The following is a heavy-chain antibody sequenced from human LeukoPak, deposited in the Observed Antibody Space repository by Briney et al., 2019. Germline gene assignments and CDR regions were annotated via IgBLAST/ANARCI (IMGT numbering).Heavy chain of an antibody. J-gene: IGHJ5*02. CDR2: ILYDGSNK. CDR1: GFXFSSXX. D-gene: IGHD6-19*01. Sequence: AXGFXFSSXXXXXVRXARXXXXELVAFILYDGSNKYYADSVKGRFTISRDNSKSTLYLQMNSLRAEDTAVYYCASEDLYSSGTWGQGTLVTVSS. CDR3: ASEDLYSSGT. V-gene: IGHV3-30*02.